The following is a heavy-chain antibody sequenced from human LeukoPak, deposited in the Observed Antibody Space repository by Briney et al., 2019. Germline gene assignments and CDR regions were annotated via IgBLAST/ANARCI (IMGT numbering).Heavy chain of an antibody. D-gene: IGHD4-17*01. Sequence: PGRSLRLSCAASGFTFSSYGMHWVRQAPGKGLEWVAVISYDGSNKYYADSVKGRFTISRDNSKNTLYLQMNSLRAEDTAVYYCAKDMSRVIDYFDHWGQGTLVTVSS. CDR1: GFTFSSYG. CDR2: ISYDGSNK. CDR3: AKDMSRVIDYFDH. V-gene: IGHV3-30*18. J-gene: IGHJ4*02.